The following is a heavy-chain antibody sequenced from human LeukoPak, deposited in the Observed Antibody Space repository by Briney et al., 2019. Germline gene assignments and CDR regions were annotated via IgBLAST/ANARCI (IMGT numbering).Heavy chain of an antibody. CDR1: GGSISSYY. Sequence: SETLSLTCTVSGGSISSYYWNWIRQPPGKGLEWIGYIYYSGSTNYNPSLKSRVTISVDTSKNQFSLKLSSVTAADTAVYYCASSYYYDSSGYYYALSYWGQGTLVTVSS. CDR2: IYYSGST. CDR3: ASSYYYDSSGYYYALSY. J-gene: IGHJ4*02. D-gene: IGHD3-22*01. V-gene: IGHV4-59*08.